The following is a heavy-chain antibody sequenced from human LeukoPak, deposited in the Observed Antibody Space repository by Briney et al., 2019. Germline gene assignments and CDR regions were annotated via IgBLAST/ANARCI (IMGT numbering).Heavy chain of an antibody. CDR3: AGSELDTAMVIH. D-gene: IGHD5-18*01. CDR2: IYYSGST. V-gene: IGHV4-30-4*08. Sequence: SQTLSLTCTVSGGSISSGDYYWSWIRQPPGKGLEWIGYIYYSGSTYYNPSLKSRVTISVDTSKNQFSLKLSSVTAADTAVYYCAGSELDTAMVIHWGQGTLVTVSS. CDR1: GGSISSGDYY. J-gene: IGHJ4*02.